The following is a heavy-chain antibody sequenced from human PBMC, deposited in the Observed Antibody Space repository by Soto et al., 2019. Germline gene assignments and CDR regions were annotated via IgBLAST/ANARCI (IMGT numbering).Heavy chain of an antibody. CDR3: AKHTPIFGESYTMDV. J-gene: IGHJ6*02. Sequence: PGGSLRLSCAASGFTFSAYGMHWVRQAPGKGLEWVAIISYDGFNKYYADSVKGRFTISRDNSKNTLYLQMNSLRSEDTAVYYCAKHTPIFGESYTMDVWGQGTTVTVSS. V-gene: IGHV3-30*18. D-gene: IGHD3-3*01. CDR2: ISYDGFNK. CDR1: GFTFSAYG.